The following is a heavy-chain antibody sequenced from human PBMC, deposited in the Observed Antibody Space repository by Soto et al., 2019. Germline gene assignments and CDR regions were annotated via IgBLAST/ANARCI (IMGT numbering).Heavy chain of an antibody. D-gene: IGHD2-2*02. Sequence: ASVKVSCKASGYTFSGYYIHWLRQAPGQGLEWMGWINPNSGGTNYAQKFQGRVTVTRDTPTSTAYMELSRLTSDDTAVYYCARSLTEGYCTITGCYTRPLYGMDVWGQGTTVTVSS. CDR3: ARSLTEGYCTITGCYTRPLYGMDV. CDR1: GYTFSGYY. V-gene: IGHV1-2*02. J-gene: IGHJ6*02. CDR2: INPNSGGT.